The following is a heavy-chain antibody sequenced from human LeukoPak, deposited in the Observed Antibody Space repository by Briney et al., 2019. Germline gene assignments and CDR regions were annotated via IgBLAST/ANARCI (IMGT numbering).Heavy chain of an antibody. J-gene: IGHJ4*02. Sequence: GGSLRLSCAASGFIFSNYGMYWVRQAPGEGLDWVAVIWHDGSAEFYADSVKGRFSISRDDSKNTVYLQMNSLRAEDTALYYCARDSRGGWSGYFDYWGQGIVVTVFS. CDR3: ARDSRGGWSGYFDY. CDR2: IWHDGSAE. D-gene: IGHD6-19*01. CDR1: GFIFSNYG. V-gene: IGHV3-33*07.